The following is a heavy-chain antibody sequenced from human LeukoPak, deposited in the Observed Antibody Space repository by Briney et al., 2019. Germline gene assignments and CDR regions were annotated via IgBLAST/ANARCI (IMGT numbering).Heavy chain of an antibody. CDR2: INQSGST. CDR1: GGSFSGYY. D-gene: IGHD5-24*01. CDR3: ARGRRWLQN. Sequence: PSETLSLTCPVYGGSFSGYYWSWIRQPPGKGLEWIGEINQSGSTNYNPSLKSRVTISVDTSKNQFSLKLSSVTAADTAVYYCARGRRWLQNWGQGTLVTVSS. V-gene: IGHV4-34*01. J-gene: IGHJ4*02.